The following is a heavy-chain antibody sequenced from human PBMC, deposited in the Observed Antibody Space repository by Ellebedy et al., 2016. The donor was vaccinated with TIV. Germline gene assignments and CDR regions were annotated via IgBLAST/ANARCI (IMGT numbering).Heavy chain of an antibody. Sequence: ASVKVSCKASGGTFSSYAISWVRQAPGQGLEWMGGIIPIFGTANYAQKFQGRVTLTADESTSTAYMELSSLRSEDTAVYYCARDRGRYCSGGSCYSGWFDPWGQGTLVTVSS. D-gene: IGHD2-15*01. CDR2: IIPIFGTA. J-gene: IGHJ5*02. CDR3: ARDRGRYCSGGSCYSGWFDP. V-gene: IGHV1-69*13. CDR1: GGTFSSYA.